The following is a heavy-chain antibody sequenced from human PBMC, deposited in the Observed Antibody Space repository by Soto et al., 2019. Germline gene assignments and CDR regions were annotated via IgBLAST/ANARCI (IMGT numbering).Heavy chain of an antibody. CDR2: IIPIFGTA. V-gene: IGHV1-69*01. CDR1: GGTFSSYA. Sequence: QVQLVQSGAEVKKPGSSVKVSCKASGGTFSSYAISWVRQAPGQGLEWMGGIIPIFGTANYAQKFQGRVTITADESTSTAYMELSSLRSEDTAVYYCAGEVTIFGVAPEDYYYYGMDVWGQGTTVTVSS. J-gene: IGHJ6*02. D-gene: IGHD3-3*01. CDR3: AGEVTIFGVAPEDYYYYGMDV.